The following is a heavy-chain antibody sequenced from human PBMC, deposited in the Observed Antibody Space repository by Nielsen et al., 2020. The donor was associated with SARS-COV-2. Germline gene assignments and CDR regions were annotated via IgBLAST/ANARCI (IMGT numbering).Heavy chain of an antibody. D-gene: IGHD3-10*01. Sequence: GGSLRLSCAASGFTFDDYAMHWVRLAPGTGLERVSGISWNSCSIGYADSVKGRFTISRDNAKNSLYLQMNSLRAEDTALYYCAKALWYYGSGSYSHYYYYGMDVWGQGTTVTVSS. J-gene: IGHJ6*02. CDR3: AKALWYYGSGSYSHYYYYGMDV. CDR2: ISWNSCSI. CDR1: GFTFDDYA. V-gene: IGHV3-9*01.